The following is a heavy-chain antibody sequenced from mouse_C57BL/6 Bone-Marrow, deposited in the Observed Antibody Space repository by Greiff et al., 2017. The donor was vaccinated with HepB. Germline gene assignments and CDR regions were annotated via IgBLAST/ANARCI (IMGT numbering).Heavy chain of an antibody. Sequence: QVQLQQPGAELVKPGASVKLSCKASGYTSTSYWMHWVKQRPGQGLEWIGMIHPNSGSTNYNEKFKSKATLTVDKSSSTAYMQLSSLTSEDSAVYYCARKGNGSSAMDYWGQGTSVTVSS. D-gene: IGHD1-1*01. V-gene: IGHV1-64*01. CDR3: ARKGNGSSAMDY. J-gene: IGHJ4*01. CDR1: GYTSTSYW. CDR2: IHPNSGST.